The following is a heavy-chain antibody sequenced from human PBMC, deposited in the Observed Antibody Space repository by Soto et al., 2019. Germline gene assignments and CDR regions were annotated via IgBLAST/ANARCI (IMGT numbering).Heavy chain of an antibody. J-gene: IGHJ5*02. CDR3: ARRRRVTMIVVVTGNWFDP. CDR2: ISSSSSTI. Sequence: GGSLRLSCAASGFTFSSYSMNWVRQAPGKGLEWVSYISSSSSTIYYADSVKGRFTISRDNAKNSLYLQMNSLRDEDTAAYYCARRRRVTMIVVVTGNWFDPWGQGTLVTVSS. V-gene: IGHV3-48*02. D-gene: IGHD3-22*01. CDR1: GFTFSSYS.